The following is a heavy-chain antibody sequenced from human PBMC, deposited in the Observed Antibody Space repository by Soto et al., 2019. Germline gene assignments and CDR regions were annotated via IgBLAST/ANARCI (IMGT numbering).Heavy chain of an antibody. Sequence: PGGFLRLSCEASGFTFDVHWMTWVRQVPGKGPEWVASIKHDESEEYYVDSVKGRFTIYRDNARNTVFLQLSSLRAEDAAIYYCARDSRGANFDYWGQGTLVTVSS. CDR3: ARDSRGANFDY. J-gene: IGHJ4*02. D-gene: IGHD2-15*01. V-gene: IGHV3-7*01. CDR2: IKHDESEE. CDR1: GFTFDVHW.